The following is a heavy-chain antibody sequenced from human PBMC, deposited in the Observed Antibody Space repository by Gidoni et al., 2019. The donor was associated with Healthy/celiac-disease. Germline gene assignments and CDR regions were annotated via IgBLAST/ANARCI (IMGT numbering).Heavy chain of an antibody. Sequence: QVQLVQSGAEVKKPGASVKVSCKASGYTFTSFGIGWVRQAPGQGLEWMGWISAYNGNTNYAQKLQGRVTMTTDTSTSTAYMELRSLRSDDTAVYYCAKNSITMVRAGASYYGMDVWGQGTTVTVSS. CDR1: GYTFTSFG. CDR3: AKNSITMVRAGASYYGMDV. D-gene: IGHD3-10*01. J-gene: IGHJ6*02. CDR2: ISAYNGNT. V-gene: IGHV1-18*01.